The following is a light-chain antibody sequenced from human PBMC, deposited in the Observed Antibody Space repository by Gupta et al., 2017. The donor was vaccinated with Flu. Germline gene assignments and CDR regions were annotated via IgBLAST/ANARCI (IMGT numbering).Light chain of an antibody. CDR2: SGY. CDR1: HNLMTF. Sequence: IDMTQSPPSLSASVGDTVTITCRASHNLMTFLNWYQHKPGTAPKLLIYSGYTLQSGVPSRFSGSGSGTDFTLTVSKLQPEDSATYYCQQRDSAPRTFGQGTRVEVK. J-gene: IGKJ1*01. CDR3: QQRDSAPRT. V-gene: IGKV1-39*01.